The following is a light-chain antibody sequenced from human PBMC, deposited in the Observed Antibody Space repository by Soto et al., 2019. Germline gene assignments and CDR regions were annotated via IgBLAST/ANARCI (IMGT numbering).Light chain of an antibody. CDR2: EVS. CDR1: SSDIGTYYY. V-gene: IGLV2-14*01. CDR3: SSYSSSSTLL. J-gene: IGLJ1*01. Sequence: QSALTQPASVSGSPGQSITISCTGTSSDIGTYYYVSWYQHHPGKAPKLMIYEVSNRPSGVSNRFSGSKSGNTASLTISRLQTEDEADYYCSSYSSSSTLLFGTGTKVTVL.